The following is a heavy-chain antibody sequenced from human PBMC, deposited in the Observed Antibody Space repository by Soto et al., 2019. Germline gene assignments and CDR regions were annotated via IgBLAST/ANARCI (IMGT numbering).Heavy chain of an antibody. V-gene: IGHV1-69*13. J-gene: IGHJ6*03. D-gene: IGHD2-15*01. CDR3: ASVKTAAKYYYYYMDV. Sequence: ASVKVSCKASGGTFSSYAISWVRQAPGQGLEWMGGIIPIFGTANYAQKFQGRVTITADESTSTAYMELSSLRSEDTAVYYCASVKTAAKYYYYYMDVWGKGTTVTVSS. CDR1: GGTFSSYA. CDR2: IIPIFGTA.